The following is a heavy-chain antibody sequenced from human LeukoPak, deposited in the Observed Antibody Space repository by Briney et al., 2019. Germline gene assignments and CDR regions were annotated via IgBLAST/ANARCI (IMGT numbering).Heavy chain of an antibody. D-gene: IGHD5-18*01. CDR1: GGSISSGGYS. J-gene: IGHJ4*02. CDR3: ARDSGRGYSFNYGY. Sequence: SETLSLTCAVSGGSISSGGYSWSWIRQPPGKGLEWIGYIYHSGSTYYNPSLKSRVTISVDRSKNQFSLKLSSVTAADTAVYYCARDSGRGYSFNYGYWGQGTLVTVSS. V-gene: IGHV4-30-2*01. CDR2: IYHSGST.